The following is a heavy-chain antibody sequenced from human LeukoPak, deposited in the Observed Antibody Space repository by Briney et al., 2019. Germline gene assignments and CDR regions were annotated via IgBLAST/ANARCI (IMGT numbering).Heavy chain of an antibody. D-gene: IGHD3-3*02. CDR3: ARGSRKSIPAPDKRFSPFFDC. Sequence: PGGSLRLSCAASGFTFSSYAMHWVRQAPGKGLEWVAVISYDGSNKYYADSVKGRFTISRDNSKNTLYLQMNSLRAEDTAAYYCARGSRKSIPAPDKRFSPFFDCWGQGTLVTVSS. V-gene: IGHV3-30*04. J-gene: IGHJ4*02. CDR1: GFTFSSYA. CDR2: ISYDGSNK.